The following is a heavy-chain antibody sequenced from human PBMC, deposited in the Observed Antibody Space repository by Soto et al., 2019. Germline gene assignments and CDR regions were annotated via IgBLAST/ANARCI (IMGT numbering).Heavy chain of an antibody. CDR2: VNGGNGNT. J-gene: IGHJ4*02. Sequence: QVQLVQSGAEVKEPGASVKVSCKASGYTFTTHVMHWVRQAPGQRLEWMGWVNGGNGNTKYSQKFQGRLTISRDSTETTAYMELSRLTSEDKAVYYSARYSGMVGPSGDLDYWGQGTLVTVSS. V-gene: IGHV1-3*01. CDR1: GYTFTTHV. CDR3: ARYSGMVGPSGDLDY. D-gene: IGHD1-26*01.